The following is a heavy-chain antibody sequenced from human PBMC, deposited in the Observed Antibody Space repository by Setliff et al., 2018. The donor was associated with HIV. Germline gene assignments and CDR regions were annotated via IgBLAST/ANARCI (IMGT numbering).Heavy chain of an antibody. Sequence: PGGSLRLSCAVSGFTVSDHDVDWVRQAPGKGLEWHGRIRFKQSGLAAAYAASVQGRFTISRDDSKSSVYLQMSSLKAEDTAVYFCGAFLRGYPYWGRGTLVTVSS. J-gene: IGHJ4*02. CDR2: IRFKQSGLAA. CDR3: GAFLRGYPY. V-gene: IGHV3-72*01. D-gene: IGHD3-16*01. CDR1: GFTVSDHD.